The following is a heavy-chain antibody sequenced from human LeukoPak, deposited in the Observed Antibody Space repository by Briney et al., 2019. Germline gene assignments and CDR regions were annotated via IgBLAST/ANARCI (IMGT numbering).Heavy chain of an antibody. Sequence: GASVKVSCKTSGRTFTSLGLSWVRQAPGQGLEWMGWISAYNGDTSYAQKLQGRVTMTTDTSTSTAYMELRSLRSDDTAVYYCATAYEGVSAIRDFGCWGQGTLVTVSS. CDR1: GRTFTSLG. CDR3: ATAYEGVSAIRDFGC. D-gene: IGHD3-9*01. CDR2: ISAYNGDT. J-gene: IGHJ4*02. V-gene: IGHV1-18*01.